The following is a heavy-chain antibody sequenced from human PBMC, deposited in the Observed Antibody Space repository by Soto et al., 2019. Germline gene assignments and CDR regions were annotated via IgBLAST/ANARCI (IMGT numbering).Heavy chain of an antibody. CDR2: IYHSGAI. CDR1: DGSISSSHW. J-gene: IGHJ3*01. Sequence: QVQLQESGPGLVKPSGTLSLTCAVSDGSISSSHWWNWVRQPPGKGLEWMGDIYHSGAISYSPSFTSLLTRSVDKSTNRFSLRLTSVTAADTAVYFCARRPRTIPAPDVAAFALWGQGTVVTVSP. CDR3: ARRPRTIPAPDVAAFAL. V-gene: IGHV4-4*02. D-gene: IGHD6-13*01.